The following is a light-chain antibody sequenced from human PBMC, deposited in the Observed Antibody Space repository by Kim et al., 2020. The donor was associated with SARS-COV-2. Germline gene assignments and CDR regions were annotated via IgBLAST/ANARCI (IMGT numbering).Light chain of an antibody. V-gene: IGLV8-61*01. Sequence: PGGPVTLPCALSSGSVSTSYYPSWYQKTPGQAPRTLIHSTHSRTSGVPDRFSGSILGNKAALTITGAQADDECYYYCVLYMGSGWVFGGGTRLTVL. CDR1: SGSVSTSYY. CDR2: STH. CDR3: VLYMGSGWV. J-gene: IGLJ3*02.